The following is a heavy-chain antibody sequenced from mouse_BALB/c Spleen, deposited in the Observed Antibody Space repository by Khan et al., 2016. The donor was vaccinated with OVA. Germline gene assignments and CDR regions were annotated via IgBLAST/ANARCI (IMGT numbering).Heavy chain of an antibody. CDR1: GFTFSSFG. CDR3: ARRRIYDGYYGGAMDY. D-gene: IGHD2-3*01. J-gene: IGHJ4*01. V-gene: IGHV5-17*02. CDR2: ISSGSNTI. Sequence: EVELVESGGGLVQPGGSRKLSCAASGFTFSSFGMHWVRQAPEKGLEWVAYISSGSNTIYYADTVKGRFTISRDNPKNTLFLQMTSLRSEDTALDYCARRRIYDGYYGGAMDYWGQGTSVTVSS.